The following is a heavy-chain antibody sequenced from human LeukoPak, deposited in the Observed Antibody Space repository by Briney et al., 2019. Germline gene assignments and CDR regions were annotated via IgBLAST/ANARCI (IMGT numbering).Heavy chain of an antibody. Sequence: GGSLRLSCAASGXTFSSYWVQWVRQAPGKGLVWVSRINSDGSSASYADSVKGRFTISRDNAKNTLYLQMNSLRAEDTAVYYCARHLTYGGWNSWGQGTLVTVSS. CDR1: GXTFSSYW. V-gene: IGHV3-74*01. D-gene: IGHD4-23*01. CDR2: INSDGSSA. J-gene: IGHJ4*02. CDR3: ARHLTYGGWNS.